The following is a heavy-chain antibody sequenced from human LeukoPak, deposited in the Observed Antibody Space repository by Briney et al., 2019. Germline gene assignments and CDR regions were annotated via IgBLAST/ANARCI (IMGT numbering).Heavy chain of an antibody. CDR1: GGSFSGYY. CDR3: ARHWAPVTTIDY. V-gene: IGHV4-34*01. J-gene: IGHJ4*02. CDR2: INHSGST. Sequence: SETLSLTCAVYGGSFSGYYWSWIRQPPGKGLEWIGEINHSGSTNYNPSLKSRVTISVDTSKNQFSLKLSSVTAADTAVYYCARHWAPVTTIDYWGQGTLVTVSS. D-gene: IGHD4-17*01.